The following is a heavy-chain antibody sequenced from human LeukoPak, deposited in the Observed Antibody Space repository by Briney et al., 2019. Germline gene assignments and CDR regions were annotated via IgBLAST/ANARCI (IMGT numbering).Heavy chain of an antibody. V-gene: IGHV1-8*01. CDR2: MNPNSGNT. CDR1: GYTFTSYD. D-gene: IGHD2-15*01. J-gene: IGHJ4*02. Sequence: ASVKVSCKASGYTFTSYDINWVRQATGQGLECMGWMNPNSGNTGYAQKFQGRVTMTRNTSISTAYMELSSLRSEDTAVYYCARGRGVVVAATLNYWGQGTLVTVSS. CDR3: ARGRGVVVAATLNY.